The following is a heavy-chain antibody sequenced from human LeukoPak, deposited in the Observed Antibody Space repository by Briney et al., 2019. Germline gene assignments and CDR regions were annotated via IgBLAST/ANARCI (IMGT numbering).Heavy chain of an antibody. CDR1: GFTFSSYA. D-gene: IGHD3-22*01. V-gene: IGHV3-30-3*01. CDR2: ISYDGSNK. J-gene: IGHJ4*02. Sequence: GGSLRLSCAASGFTFSSYAMHWVRQAPGKGLEWVAVISYDGSNKYYADSVKGRFTISRDNSKNTLYLQMNSLRAEDTAVYYCAGGYYDSSGYPSFDYWGQGTLVTVSS. CDR3: AGGYYDSSGYPSFDY.